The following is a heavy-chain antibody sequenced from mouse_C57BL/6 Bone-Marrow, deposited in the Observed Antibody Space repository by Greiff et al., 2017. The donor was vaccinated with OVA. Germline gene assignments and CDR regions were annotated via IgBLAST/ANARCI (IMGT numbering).Heavy chain of an antibody. D-gene: IGHD2-2*01. CDR1: GYTFTSYW. CDR3: ARYGYGAGPYFDY. Sequence: VQLQQPGTELVKPGASVKLSCKASGYTFTSYWMHWVKQRPGQGLEWIGNINPSNGGTNYNEKFKSKATLTVDKSSSTAYMQLSSLTSEDSAVYYCARYGYGAGPYFDYWGQGTTLTVSS. CDR2: INPSNGGT. V-gene: IGHV1-53*01. J-gene: IGHJ2*01.